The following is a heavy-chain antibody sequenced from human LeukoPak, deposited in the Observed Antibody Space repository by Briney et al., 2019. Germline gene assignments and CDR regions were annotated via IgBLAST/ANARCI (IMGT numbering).Heavy chain of an antibody. CDR1: GYTFTSYA. CDR3: ARDPLFLRGVSGADFDY. Sequence: ASVKVSCKASGYTFTSYAMNWVRQAPGQGLEWMGWINTNTGNPTYAQGFTGRFVFSLDTSVSTAYLQISSLKAEDTAVYYCARDPLFLRGVSGADFDYWGQGTLVTVSS. CDR2: INTNTGNP. J-gene: IGHJ4*02. D-gene: IGHD3-10*01. V-gene: IGHV7-4-1*02.